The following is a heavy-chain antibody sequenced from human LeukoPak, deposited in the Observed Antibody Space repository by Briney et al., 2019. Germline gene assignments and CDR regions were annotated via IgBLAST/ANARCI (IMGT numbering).Heavy chain of an antibody. J-gene: IGHJ4*02. V-gene: IGHV3-30*18. CDR2: ISYDGRNK. CDR1: GFTFSSYG. CDR3: AKDRGYSHGFEY. Sequence: GRSLRLSCAASGFTFSSYGMHWVRQAPGKGLEWEAAISYDGRNKEYVDSVKGRFTISRDNSKNTLYLQMNSLRAEDTAVYYCAKDRGYSHGFEYWGQGTLVTVSS. D-gene: IGHD5-12*01.